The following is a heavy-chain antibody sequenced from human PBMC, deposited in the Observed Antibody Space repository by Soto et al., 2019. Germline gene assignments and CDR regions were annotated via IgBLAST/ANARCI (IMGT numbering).Heavy chain of an antibody. V-gene: IGHV3-7*01. J-gene: IGHJ4*02. Sequence: GGSLRLSCAASGLTFSNYWMSWVRHAPGKGLEWVANIKQDGSEKYYVDSVKGRFTISRDNAKNSLYLQMNSLRAEDTAVYYCARERYSGSSYFDYWGQGTLVTVSS. CDR2: IKQDGSEK. CDR3: ARERYSGSSYFDY. D-gene: IGHD2-15*01. CDR1: GLTFSNYW.